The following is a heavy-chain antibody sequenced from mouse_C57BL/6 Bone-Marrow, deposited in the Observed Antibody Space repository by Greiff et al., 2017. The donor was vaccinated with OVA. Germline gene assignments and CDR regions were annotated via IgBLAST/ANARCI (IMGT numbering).Heavy chain of an antibody. D-gene: IGHD2-3*01. J-gene: IGHJ2*01. V-gene: IGHV1-19*01. Sequence: EVQLQQSGPVLVKPGASVKMSCKASGYTFTDYYMNWVKQSHGKSLEWIGVINPYNGGTSYNQKFKGKATLTVDKSSSTAYMELNSLTSEDSAVYYCARSTYDGYYYFDYRGQGTTLTVSS. CDR1: GYTFTDYY. CDR3: ARSTYDGYYYFDY. CDR2: INPYNGGT.